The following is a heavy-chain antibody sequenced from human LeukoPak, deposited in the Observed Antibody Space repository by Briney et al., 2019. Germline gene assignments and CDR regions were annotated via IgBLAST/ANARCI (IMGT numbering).Heavy chain of an antibody. V-gene: IGHV3-53*01. J-gene: IGHJ3*02. CDR3: AKQFGDYPFVDAFDI. CDR2: IYSGGST. CDR1: GFTVSSNY. D-gene: IGHD4-17*01. Sequence: GGSLRLSCAASGFTVSSNYMSWVRQAPGKGLEWVSVIYSGGSTYYADSVKGRFTISRDNSKNTLYLQMNSLRAEDTAVYYCAKQFGDYPFVDAFDIWGQGTMVTVSS.